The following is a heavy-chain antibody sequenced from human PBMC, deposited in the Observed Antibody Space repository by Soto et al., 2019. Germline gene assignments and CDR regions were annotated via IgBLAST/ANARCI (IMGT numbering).Heavy chain of an antibody. Sequence: SETLSLTCTVSGGSISSGGYYWSWIRQHPGKGLEWIGYIYYSGSTYYNPSLKSRVTISVDTSKNQFSLKLSSVTAADTAVYYCARDKRKVGMDVWGQGTTVTVSS. V-gene: IGHV4-31*03. CDR1: GGSISSGGYY. CDR2: IYYSGST. J-gene: IGHJ6*02. CDR3: ARDKRKVGMDV.